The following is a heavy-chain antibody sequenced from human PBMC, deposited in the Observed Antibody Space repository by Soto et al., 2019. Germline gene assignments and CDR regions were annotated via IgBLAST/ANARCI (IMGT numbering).Heavy chain of an antibody. D-gene: IGHD6-19*01. CDR3: ARGIAVTSPYLDY. J-gene: IGHJ4*02. V-gene: IGHV3-21*06. CDR1: GFTFSSYS. CDR2: ISSGSSFI. Sequence: GGSLRLSCAATGFTFSSYSMSWVRQAPGKGLEWVSSISSGSSFIIYADSVKGRFTISRDNGKSSLYLQMNSLRAEDTAVYFCARGIAVTSPYLDYWGRGTLVTVSS.